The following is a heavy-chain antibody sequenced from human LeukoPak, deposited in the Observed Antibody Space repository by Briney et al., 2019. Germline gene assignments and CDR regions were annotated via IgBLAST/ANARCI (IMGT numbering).Heavy chain of an antibody. CDR2: TSANNRNT. CDR1: VYTFLSHV. D-gene: IGHD2-2*01. Sequence: GASVNVSCKSSVYTFLSHVFSWVRQAPGQGLEWMGWTSANNRNTNYAQRLQGRVTMTTDTSTNTAYMELRTLTSDDTAVYYCARSQAVVSSSLYSYYMDVWGKGTTIIVSS. CDR3: ARSQAVVSSSLYSYYMDV. V-gene: IGHV1-18*01. J-gene: IGHJ6*03.